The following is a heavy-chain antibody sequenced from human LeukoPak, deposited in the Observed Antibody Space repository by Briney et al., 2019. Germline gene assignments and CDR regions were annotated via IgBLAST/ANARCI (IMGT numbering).Heavy chain of an antibody. V-gene: IGHV3-7*01. J-gene: IGHJ3*02. D-gene: IGHD3-22*01. CDR2: IKQDGSEK. CDR1: GGSISSSSYC. Sequence: ETLSLTCTVSGGSISSSSYCWGWIRQPPGKGLEWVASIKQDGSEKYYVDSVKGRFTISRDNAKNSLYLQMNSLRAEDTAVYYCARDLGTSGYYSDDAFDIWGQGTMVTVSS. CDR3: ARDLGTSGYYSDDAFDI.